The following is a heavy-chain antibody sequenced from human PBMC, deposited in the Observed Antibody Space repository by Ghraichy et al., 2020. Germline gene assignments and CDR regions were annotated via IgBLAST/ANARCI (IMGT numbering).Heavy chain of an antibody. V-gene: IGHV3-21*01. Sequence: GVLNISCAASGFTFSSYSMNWVRQAPGKGLEWVSSISSSSSYIYYADSVKGRFTISRDNAKNSLYLQMNSLRAEDTAVYYCARDSGYSSSWYDYWGQGTLVTVSS. CDR1: GFTFSSYS. CDR2: ISSSSSYI. CDR3: ARDSGYSSSWYDY. J-gene: IGHJ4*02. D-gene: IGHD6-13*01.